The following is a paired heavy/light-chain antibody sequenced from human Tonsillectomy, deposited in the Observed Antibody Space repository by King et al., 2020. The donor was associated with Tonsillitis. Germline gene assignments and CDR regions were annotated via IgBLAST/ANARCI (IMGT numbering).Light chain of an antibody. J-gene: IGLJ2*01. V-gene: IGLV1-44*01. CDR1: SSNIGSNP. CDR2: INN. Sequence: QSVLTQPPSASGTPGQRVTISCSGSSSNIGSNPVNWYQQLPGTAPKLLIYINNQRPSGVPDRFSGSKSGTSASLAISGLQSEDEADYCCAAWDDNLKGVVFGGGTKLTVL. CDR3: AAWDDNLKGVV.
Heavy chain of an antibody. D-gene: IGHD3-22*01. CDR1: GFTFSSYS. V-gene: IGHV3-48*01. CDR2: ISTSSSSI. CDR3: ARETYYYHSSRRYYYYMDV. J-gene: IGHJ6*03. Sequence: EVQLVESGGGLVQPGGSLRLSCAASGFTFSSYSMNWVRQAPGKGLEWVSYISTSSSSIYYADSVKGRFTISRDNAQNSLYLQMNSLRAEDTAVFYCARETYYYHSSRRYYYYMDVWGKGTTVTVSS.